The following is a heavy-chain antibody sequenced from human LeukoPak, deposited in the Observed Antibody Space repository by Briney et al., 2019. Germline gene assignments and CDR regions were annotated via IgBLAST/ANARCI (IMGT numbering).Heavy chain of an antibody. Sequence: SETLSLTCTVSGGSISSGGYYWSWIRQHPGKGLEWIGYIYYSGSTYYNPSLKSRVTISVDTSKNQFSLKLSSVTAADTAVYHCARDRRYGMDVWGQGTTVTVSS. J-gene: IGHJ6*02. CDR3: ARDRRYGMDV. CDR1: GGSISSGGYY. CDR2: IYYSGST. V-gene: IGHV4-31*03.